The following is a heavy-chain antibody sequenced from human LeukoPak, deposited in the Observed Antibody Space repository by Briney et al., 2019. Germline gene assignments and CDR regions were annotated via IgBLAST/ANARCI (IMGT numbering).Heavy chain of an antibody. CDR2: IDSDGSSA. D-gene: IGHD3-22*01. J-gene: IGHJ4*02. CDR1: GFTFSNER. Sequence: GGSLSLACAASGFTFSNERMHWVRQAPGKGLFWVSYIDSDGSSATYADSVKGRFIISRDNARSTVYLQMNSLRAEDTAVYYCARGGHAYYDSSGYRYYFDYWGQGTLVTVSS. CDR3: ARGGHAYYDSSGYRYYFDY. V-gene: IGHV3-74*03.